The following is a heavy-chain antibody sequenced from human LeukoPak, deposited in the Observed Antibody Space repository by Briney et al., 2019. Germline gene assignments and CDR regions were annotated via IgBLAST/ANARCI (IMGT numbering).Heavy chain of an antibody. CDR2: IYHSGST. CDR3: ARTTYYYYYMDV. Sequence: PSETLSLTCTVSGYSISSGYYWGWIRQPPGKGLEWIGSIYHSGSTYYNPPLKSRVTISVDTSKNQFSLKLSSVTAADTAVYYCARTTYYYYYMDVWGKGTTVTVSS. V-gene: IGHV4-38-2*02. D-gene: IGHD1-14*01. J-gene: IGHJ6*03. CDR1: GYSISSGYY.